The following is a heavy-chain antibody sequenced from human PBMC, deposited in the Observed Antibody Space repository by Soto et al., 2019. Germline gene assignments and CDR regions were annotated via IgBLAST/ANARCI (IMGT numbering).Heavy chain of an antibody. D-gene: IGHD1-1*01. V-gene: IGHV2-5*02. J-gene: IGHJ3*02. CDR2: IYWDDDK. Sequence: QITLKESGPTLVKPTQTLTLTCPFSGFSLSTSGVGVGWIRQPPGTALEWLALIYWDDDKRYSPSLKSRLTITKDTSKYQVVHTMTNMDPVDTATYYCAHSTNAFDIWAQGTMVTVSS. CDR1: GFSLSTSGVG. CDR3: AHSTNAFDI.